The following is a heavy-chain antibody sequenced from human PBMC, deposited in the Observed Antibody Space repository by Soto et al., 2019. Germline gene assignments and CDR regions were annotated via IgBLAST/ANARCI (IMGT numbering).Heavy chain of an antibody. CDR2: VYYTGIA. CDR1: GGSLTSYY. D-gene: IGHD5-12*01. J-gene: IGHJ4*02. Sequence: QVQLQESGPGLVKPSETLSLTCTVSGGSLTSYYWSWIRQPPGKGLEWLGFVYYTGIARYNPSLEWLDTMSVNTSKNQFSQKLTSVTAADTAIYYCARRIVSTETFDYWGQGTLFTVSS. CDR3: ARRIVSTETFDY. V-gene: IGHV4-59*08.